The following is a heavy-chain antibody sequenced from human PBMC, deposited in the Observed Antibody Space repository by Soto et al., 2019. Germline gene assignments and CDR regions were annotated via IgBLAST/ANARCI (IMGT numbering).Heavy chain of an antibody. CDR3: ARHKRDLRFLEWSYYFDY. CDR2: ISYDGSNK. V-gene: IGHV3-30-3*01. Sequence: LRLSCAASGFTFSSYAMHWVRQAPGKGLEWVAVISYDGSNKYYADSVKGRFTISRDNSKNTLYLQMNSLRTEDTAVYYCARHKRDLRFLEWSYYFDYWGQGTLVTVSS. J-gene: IGHJ4*02. CDR1: GFTFSSYA. D-gene: IGHD3-3*01.